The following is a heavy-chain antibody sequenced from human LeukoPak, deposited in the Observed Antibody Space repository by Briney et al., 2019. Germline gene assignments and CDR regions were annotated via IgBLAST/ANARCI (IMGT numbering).Heavy chain of an antibody. Sequence: ASVKVSCKASGGTFSSYAISWVRQAPGQGLEWMGGIIPIFGTANYAQKFQGRVTITMDESTSTAYMELSSLRSEDTAVYYCARGRGPTTVVTPNYYYYYMDVWGKGTTVTVSS. CDR1: GGTFSSYA. V-gene: IGHV1-69*05. J-gene: IGHJ6*03. CDR3: ARGRGPTTVVTPNYYYYYMDV. D-gene: IGHD4-23*01. CDR2: IIPIFGTA.